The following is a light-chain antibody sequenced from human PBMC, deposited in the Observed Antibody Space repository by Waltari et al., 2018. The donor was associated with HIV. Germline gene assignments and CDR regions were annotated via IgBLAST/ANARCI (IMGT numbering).Light chain of an antibody. CDR3: QQRSSWPIT. J-gene: IGKJ5*01. V-gene: IGKV3-11*01. Sequence: EIVLTQSPATLSLSPGESATLSCRASQSISTYLAWYQQKPGQAPRLLIYGASSRATGIPARFSGSGSGTDFTLTISSLEPGDFGVFYCQQRSSWPITFGQGTRLEIK. CDR2: GAS. CDR1: QSISTY.